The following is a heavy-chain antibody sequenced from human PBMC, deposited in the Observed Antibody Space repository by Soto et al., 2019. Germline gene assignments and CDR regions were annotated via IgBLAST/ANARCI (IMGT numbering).Heavy chain of an antibody. CDR3: ARMITPWMGNFDY. Sequence: QVQLQESGPGLVKPSQTLSLTCTVSGGSISSGDYYWSWIRQPPGKGLEWIGYIYYSGSTYYNPYRKSRVTMSVDTSNTQFSLKLSSVTAADTAVYYCARMITPWMGNFDYWGQGTLVTVSS. J-gene: IGHJ4*02. D-gene: IGHD3-16*01. CDR2: IYYSGST. CDR1: GGSISSGDYY. V-gene: IGHV4-30-4*01.